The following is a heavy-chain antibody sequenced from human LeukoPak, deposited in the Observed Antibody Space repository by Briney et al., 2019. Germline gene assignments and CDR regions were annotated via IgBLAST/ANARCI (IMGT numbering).Heavy chain of an antibody. J-gene: IGHJ3*02. Sequence: GGSLRLSCAASGFTFSSYSMNWVRQAPGKGLEWVSSISSSSSYIYYADSVKGRFTISRDNAKNSLYLQMNSLRAEDTAVYYCASFYGDYYDAFDIWGQGTMVTVSS. CDR1: GFTFSSYS. CDR2: ISSSSSYI. CDR3: ASFYGDYYDAFDI. D-gene: IGHD4-17*01. V-gene: IGHV3-21*01.